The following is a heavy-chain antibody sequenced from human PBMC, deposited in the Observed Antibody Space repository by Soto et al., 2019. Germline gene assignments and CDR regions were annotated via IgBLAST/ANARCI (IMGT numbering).Heavy chain of an antibody. CDR3: ASRWYYDSSPSYYGMDV. CDR1: GGTFSSYA. D-gene: IGHD3-22*01. J-gene: IGHJ6*02. Sequence: GASVKVSCKASGGTFSSYAISWVRQAPGQGLEWMGGIIPIFGTANYAQKFQGRVTITADESTSTAYMELSSLRSEDTAVYYCASRWYYDSSPSYYGMDVWGQGTTVTVS. V-gene: IGHV1-69*13. CDR2: IIPIFGTA.